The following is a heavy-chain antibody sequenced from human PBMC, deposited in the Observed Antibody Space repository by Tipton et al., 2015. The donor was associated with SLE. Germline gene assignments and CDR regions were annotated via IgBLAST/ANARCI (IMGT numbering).Heavy chain of an antibody. D-gene: IGHD6-19*01. Sequence: QVQLMQSGAEVKKPGASVKVSCKASGFTFTSYGISWVRQAPGQGLEWMGWISAYNGNTDYAQKLQGRVTMTTDTSTSTAYMELRSLRSEDTAVYYCAIAVAGTLFFDYWGQGALVTVSS. CDR3: AIAVAGTLFFDY. CDR1: GFTFTSYG. J-gene: IGHJ4*02. V-gene: IGHV1-18*01. CDR2: ISAYNGNT.